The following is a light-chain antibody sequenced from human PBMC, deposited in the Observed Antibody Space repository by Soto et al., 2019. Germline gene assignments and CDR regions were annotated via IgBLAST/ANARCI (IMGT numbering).Light chain of an antibody. V-gene: IGKV1-27*01. CDR3: QRYNTAPHT. J-gene: IGKJ4*01. CDR1: QGISNY. Sequence: DIQMTQSPSSLSASVGDRVTITCRASQGISNYLAWYQQRPGKVPKLLIYAASTLQSGVPSRFSGSRSGIDFTLTITTLQPEDVATYYCQRYNTAPHTFGGGTRVEIK. CDR2: AAS.